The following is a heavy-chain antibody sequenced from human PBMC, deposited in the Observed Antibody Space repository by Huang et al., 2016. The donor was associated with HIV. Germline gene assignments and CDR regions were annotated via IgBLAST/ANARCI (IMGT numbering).Heavy chain of an antibody. CDR1: GDSINSNTFY. D-gene: IGHD3-3*01. CDR3: ARTGVAVSDDPEYFQH. J-gene: IGHJ1*01. Sequence: LQESGPGLVGPSETLSLTCAVSGDSINSNTFYWGWFRRTPGKALEWIGSIYYSGTTDYNPALKRRARIAVDASKNRIFLHLRSVTAADTGVYYCARTGVAVSDDPEYFQHWGQGALVTIS. CDR2: IYYSGTT. V-gene: IGHV4-39*02.